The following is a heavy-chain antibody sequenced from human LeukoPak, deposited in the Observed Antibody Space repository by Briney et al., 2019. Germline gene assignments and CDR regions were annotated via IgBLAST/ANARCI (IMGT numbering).Heavy chain of an antibody. CDR1: GGSVSSGSYY. CDR3: AKARFAEAALFDY. D-gene: IGHD3-10*01. Sequence: SETLPLTCTVSGGSVSSGSYYWSWIRQPPGKGLEWIGYIYYSGSTNYNPSLKSRVTISVDTSKNQFSLKLSSVTAADTAVYYCAKARFAEAALFDYWGQGTLVTVSS. V-gene: IGHV4-61*01. CDR2: IYYSGST. J-gene: IGHJ4*02.